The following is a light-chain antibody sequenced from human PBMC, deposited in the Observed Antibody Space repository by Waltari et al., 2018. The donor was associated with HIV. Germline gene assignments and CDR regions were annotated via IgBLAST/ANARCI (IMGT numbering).Light chain of an antibody. V-gene: IGLV2-8*01. CDR3: YSYAGSKGV. J-gene: IGLJ1*01. CDR2: EVT. Sequence: QSALTQHPSASGSPGQSVTISCTGTSSDFGDYNYVSWYQQHPGKAPKVMIYEVTKRPSGVPDRFSGSKSGNTASLTVSGLQAEDEADYYCYSYAGSKGVFGTGTKVTVL. CDR1: SSDFGDYNY.